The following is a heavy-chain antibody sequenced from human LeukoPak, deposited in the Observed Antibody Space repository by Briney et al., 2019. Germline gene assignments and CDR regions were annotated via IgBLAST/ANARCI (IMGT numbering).Heavy chain of an antibody. Sequence: QPGGSLRLSCAASGFTFSTYGMPWVRQAPGKGLEWVAVIWYDGSNKYYADSVKGRFTISRDNSKNTLYLQMNSLRAEDTAVYYCARDYGDYVGIIWGQGTLVTVSS. CDR2: IWYDGSNK. J-gene: IGHJ4*02. CDR3: ARDYGDYVGII. CDR1: GFTFSTYG. V-gene: IGHV3-33*08. D-gene: IGHD4-17*01.